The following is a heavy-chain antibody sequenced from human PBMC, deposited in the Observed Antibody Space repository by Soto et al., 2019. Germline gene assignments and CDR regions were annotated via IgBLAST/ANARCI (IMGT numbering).Heavy chain of an antibody. D-gene: IGHD3-22*01. Sequence: GGSLRLSCAASGFTFSSYWMSWVRQAPGKGLEWVANIKQDGSEKYYVDSVKGRFTISRDNAKNSLYLQMNSLRAEDTAVYYCARDPLMIVVGAPPYYYYYGMDVWGQGTTVTVSS. CDR2: IKQDGSEK. J-gene: IGHJ6*02. CDR3: ARDPLMIVVGAPPYYYYYGMDV. CDR1: GFTFSSYW. V-gene: IGHV3-7*01.